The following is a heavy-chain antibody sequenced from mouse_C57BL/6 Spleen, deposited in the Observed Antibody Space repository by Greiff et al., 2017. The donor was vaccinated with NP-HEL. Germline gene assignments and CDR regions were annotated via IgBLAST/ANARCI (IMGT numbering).Heavy chain of an antibody. CDR2: IDPEDGET. CDR3: ARGGDYYGSSPAWFAY. D-gene: IGHD1-1*01. V-gene: IGHV14-2*01. J-gene: IGHJ3*01. CDR1: GFNIKDYY. Sequence: EVQLQQSGAELVKPGASVKLSCTASGFNIKDYYMHWVKQRTEQGLEWIGRIDPEDGETKYVPKFQGKATITADTSSNTAYLQLSSLTSEDTAVYYCARGGDYYGSSPAWFAYWGQGTLVTVSA.